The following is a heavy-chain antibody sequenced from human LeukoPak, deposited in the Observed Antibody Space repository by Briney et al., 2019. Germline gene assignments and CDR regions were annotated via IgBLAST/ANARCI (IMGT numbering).Heavy chain of an antibody. V-gene: IGHV4-30-4*01. CDR1: GGSISSGGYY. D-gene: IGHD3-10*01. CDR3: ARGQWFRAF. J-gene: IGHJ4*02. Sequence: SQTLSLTCTVSGGSISSGGYYWSWIRQAPGKGLEWIGYIYYSGSTYHNPSLKSRVTISVDTSKNQFSLKMNSVTAADTAVYYCARGQWFRAFWSRGTPVTVSS. CDR2: IYYSGST.